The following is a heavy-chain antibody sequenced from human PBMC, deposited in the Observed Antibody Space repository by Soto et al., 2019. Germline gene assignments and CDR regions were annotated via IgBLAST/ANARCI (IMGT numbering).Heavy chain of an antibody. CDR3: ARVDHRGYFAILTEY. CDR1: GDSLSSGGHY. Sequence: KPSETLSLTCTVSGDSLSSGGHYWSWILHHPGKGLEWIGHIYDSVNTYYSPSLRSRVTISADMSKNQFSLNLRSVTAADTAVYYCARVDHRGYFAILTEYWGQRTLLTGSS. CDR2: IYDSVNT. J-gene: IGHJ4*02. V-gene: IGHV4-31*03. D-gene: IGHD3-9*01.